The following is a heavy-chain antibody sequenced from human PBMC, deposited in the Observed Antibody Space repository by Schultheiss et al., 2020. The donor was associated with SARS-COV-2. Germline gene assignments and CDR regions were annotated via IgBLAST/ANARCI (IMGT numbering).Heavy chain of an antibody. CDR3: ARTPIFGVVITVRGAFDI. V-gene: IGHV4-59*01. J-gene: IGHJ3*02. CDR1: GGYISSYY. CDR2: IYYSGST. Sequence: SETLSLTCTVSGGYISSYYWSWIRQPPGKGLEWIGYIYYSGSTNYNPSLKSRVTISVDTSKNQFSLKLSSVTAADTAVYYCARTPIFGVVITVRGAFDIWGQGTRVTVSS. D-gene: IGHD3-3*01.